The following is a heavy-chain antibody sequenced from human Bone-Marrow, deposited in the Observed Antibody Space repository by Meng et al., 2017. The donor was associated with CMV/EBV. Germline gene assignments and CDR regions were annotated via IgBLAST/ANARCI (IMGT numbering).Heavy chain of an antibody. Sequence: GGSLRLSCAASGFTFSDYYMSWVRQAPGKGLEWVSSISTTDSYIYYADSVKGRFTISRDNAKNSLYLQMNSLRAEDTAVYYCARDGDIVVMGMDVWGQGTTVTVSS. CDR1: GFTFSDYY. D-gene: IGHD2-8*01. V-gene: IGHV3-21*01. CDR2: ISTTDSYI. CDR3: ARDGDIVVMGMDV. J-gene: IGHJ6*02.